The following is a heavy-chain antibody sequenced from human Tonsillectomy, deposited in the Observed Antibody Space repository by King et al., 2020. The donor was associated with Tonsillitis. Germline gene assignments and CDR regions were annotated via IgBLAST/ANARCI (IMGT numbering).Heavy chain of an antibody. CDR3: AREPDYYDSISLFFDY. J-gene: IGHJ4*02. CDR2: IIPMFGTA. V-gene: IGHV1-69*01. CDR1: GGTFSSYA. Sequence: QLVQSGAEVKKPGSSVKVSCKASGGTFSSYAISWVRQAPGQGLEWMGGIIPMFGTAIYAQKFQGRVTITADESTSTAYMELSSLRSDDTAVYYCAREPDYYDSISLFFDYWGQGTLVTVSS. D-gene: IGHD3-22*01.